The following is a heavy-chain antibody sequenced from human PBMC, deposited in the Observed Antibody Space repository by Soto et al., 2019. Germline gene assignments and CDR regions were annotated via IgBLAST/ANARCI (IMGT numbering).Heavy chain of an antibody. CDR3: SADHPYMARGWPA. J-gene: IGHJ5*01. D-gene: IGHD2-21*01. V-gene: IGHV1-58*02. CDR2: IVVVSGST. Sequence: SVKVSCKASGFDFGSFGIQFLRQTRGRGLEWIGWIVVVSGSTNYARHFQGRVAISRDMSTSTAYLDLSDLKSDDTAVYFCSADHPYMARGWPAWG. CDR1: GFDFGSFG.